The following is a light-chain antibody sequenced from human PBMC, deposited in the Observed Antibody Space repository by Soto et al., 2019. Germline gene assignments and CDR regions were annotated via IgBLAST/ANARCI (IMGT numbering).Light chain of an antibody. CDR3: QQYHSRPPWT. CDR1: QSVSSS. V-gene: IGKV3-15*01. CDR2: GAS. J-gene: IGKJ1*01. Sequence: EIVMTQSPATLSVSPGERATLSCRASQSVSSSLAWYQHKPGQAPRLLIYGASTRATGIPARLSGSGSGTEFTLTISSLQSEDFAAYYCQQYHSRPPWTFGQGTKVDIK.